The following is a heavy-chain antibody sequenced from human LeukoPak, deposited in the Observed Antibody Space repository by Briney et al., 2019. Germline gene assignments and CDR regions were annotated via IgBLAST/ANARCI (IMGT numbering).Heavy chain of an antibody. CDR2: IYYSGST. J-gene: IGHJ4*02. D-gene: IGHD6-13*01. CDR1: GGSISSSSYY. Sequence: SETLSLTCTLSGGSISSSSYYWGWIRQPPGKGLEWIGSIYYSGSTYYNPSLKSRVTISVDTSKNQFSLKLSSVTAADTAVYYCARRKRSSLKFDYWGQGTLVTVSS. CDR3: ARRKRSSLKFDY. V-gene: IGHV4-39*01.